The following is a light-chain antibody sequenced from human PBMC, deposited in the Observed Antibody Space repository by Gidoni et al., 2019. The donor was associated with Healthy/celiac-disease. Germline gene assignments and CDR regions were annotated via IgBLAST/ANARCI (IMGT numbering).Light chain of an antibody. CDR3: QSYDSSLSAVV. J-gene: IGLJ2*01. CDR2: GNS. V-gene: IGLV1-40*01. CDR1: SSNIGSGYD. Sequence: QSVRTQPPPVSGAPGERVTISCTGRSSNIGSGYDVHWYQQLPGTAPKLLSYGNSTRPSGVPARFSGSKSGTSASLAITGLQAEDEADYYCQSYDSSLSAVVFGGGTKLTVL.